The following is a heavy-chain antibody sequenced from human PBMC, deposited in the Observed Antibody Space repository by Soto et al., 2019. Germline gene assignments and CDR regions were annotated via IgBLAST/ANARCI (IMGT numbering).Heavy chain of an antibody. Sequence: GGSLRLSCTASGFTFGDYAMSWFRQDPGKGLEWVGFIRSKAYGGTTEYAASVKGRFTISRDDSKSIAYLQMNSLKTEDTAVYYCTIQSYDSSGYYTHPFDYWGQGTLVTVSS. CDR3: TIQSYDSSGYYTHPFDY. CDR2: IRSKAYGGTT. J-gene: IGHJ4*02. CDR1: GFTFGDYA. D-gene: IGHD3-22*01. V-gene: IGHV3-49*03.